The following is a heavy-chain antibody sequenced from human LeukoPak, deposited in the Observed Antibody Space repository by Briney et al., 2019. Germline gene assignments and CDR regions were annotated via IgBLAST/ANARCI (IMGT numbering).Heavy chain of an antibody. CDR1: GFTFRSYW. V-gene: IGHV3-74*01. D-gene: IGHD6-19*01. CDR2: INGDGSST. J-gene: IGHJ4*02. CDR3: ARDKLVASSGWYRTGHFDY. Sequence: GGSLRLSCEASGFTFRSYWMHWVRQAPGKGLVWVSRINGDGSSTSYADSVKGRFTISRDNAKNTLYLQMNSLRTEDAAVYYCARDKLVASSGWYRTGHFDYWGQGTLVTVSS.